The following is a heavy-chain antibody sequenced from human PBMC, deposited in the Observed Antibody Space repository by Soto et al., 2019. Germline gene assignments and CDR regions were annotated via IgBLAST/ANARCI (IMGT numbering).Heavy chain of an antibody. Sequence: ASVKVSCKASGYTFTSYAMHWVRQAPGQRLEWMGWINAGNGYTKYSQKFQGRVTITRDTSASTAYMELSSLRSEDTAVYYCAREVLMVYATSTVGFDPWGQGTLVTVSS. D-gene: IGHD2-8*01. J-gene: IGHJ5*02. V-gene: IGHV1-3*01. CDR1: GYTFTSYA. CDR2: INAGNGYT. CDR3: AREVLMVYATSTVGFDP.